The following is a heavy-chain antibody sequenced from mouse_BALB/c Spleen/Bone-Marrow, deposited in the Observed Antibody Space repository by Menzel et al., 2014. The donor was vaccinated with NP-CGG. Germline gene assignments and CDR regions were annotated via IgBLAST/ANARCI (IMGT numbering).Heavy chain of an antibody. J-gene: IGHJ3*01. CDR3: TRLHYYGYSAY. D-gene: IGHD1-2*01. CDR2: INPDSSTI. V-gene: IGHV4-1*02. CDR1: GFDSSRYW. Sequence: EVKVVESGGGLVQPGGSLKLSCAASGFDSSRYWMSWVRQAPGKGLEWIGEINPDSSTINYTPSLKDKFIISRVNAKNTLYLQKSKVRSEDTALYYCTRLHYYGYSAYWGQGTLVTVST.